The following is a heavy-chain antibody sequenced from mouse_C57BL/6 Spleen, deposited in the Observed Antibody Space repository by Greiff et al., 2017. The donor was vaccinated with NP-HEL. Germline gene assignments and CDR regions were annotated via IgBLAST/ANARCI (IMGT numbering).Heavy chain of an antibody. CDR2: IYPGDGDT. V-gene: IGHV1-80*01. CDR3: ARNEAQATSYYFDY. CDR1: GYAFSSYW. D-gene: IGHD3-2*02. Sequence: VQLQQSGAELVKPGASVKISCKASGYAFSSYWMNWVKQRPGKGLEWIGQIYPGDGDTNYNGKFKGKATLTADKSSSTAYMQLSSLTSEDSAVYFCARNEAQATSYYFDYWGQGTTLTVSS. J-gene: IGHJ2*01.